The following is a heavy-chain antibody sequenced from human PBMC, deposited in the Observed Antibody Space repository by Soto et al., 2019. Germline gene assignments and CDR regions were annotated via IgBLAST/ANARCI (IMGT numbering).Heavy chain of an antibody. CDR3: ARVPGRL. D-gene: IGHD3-10*01. V-gene: IGHV3-53*02. CDR1: GFSVSRNY. Sequence: QLVETGGGWIQPGTSLTLSCAASGFSVSRNYMTWVRQAPGKGLEWVSFVYSGGATFYADSVKGRFILSRDNSQNTMYLQMNNLRAADTAVYYCARVPGRLWGRGTLVTVAS. CDR2: VYSGGAT. J-gene: IGHJ4*02.